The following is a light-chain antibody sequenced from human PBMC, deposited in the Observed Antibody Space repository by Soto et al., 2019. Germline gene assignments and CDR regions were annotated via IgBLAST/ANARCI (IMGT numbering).Light chain of an antibody. Sequence: EIVLTQSPGTLSLSPGERATLSCGASQSVNSNSLAWYQQKPGQAPRLLFYAASNRATGVPDRFSGSGSGTDFTLTISRLEPEDVAVYHCQQYGSSPLTFGGGTKVEIK. CDR2: AAS. CDR1: QSVNSNS. V-gene: IGKV3-20*01. J-gene: IGKJ4*01. CDR3: QQYGSSPLT.